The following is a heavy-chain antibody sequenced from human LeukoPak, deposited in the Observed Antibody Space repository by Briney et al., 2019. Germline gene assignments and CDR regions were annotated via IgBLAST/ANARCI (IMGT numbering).Heavy chain of an antibody. J-gene: IGHJ4*02. Sequence: PGGSLRLSCAASGFTFSSYSMNWVRQAPGKGLEWVSYISSSSSTIYYADSVKGRFTISRDNAKNSLYLQMNSLRDEDTAVYYCARDRYYYDSSGYYTEDYWGQGTLVTVSS. CDR1: GFTFSSYS. V-gene: IGHV3-48*02. CDR3: ARDRYYYDSSGYYTEDY. CDR2: ISSSSSTI. D-gene: IGHD3-22*01.